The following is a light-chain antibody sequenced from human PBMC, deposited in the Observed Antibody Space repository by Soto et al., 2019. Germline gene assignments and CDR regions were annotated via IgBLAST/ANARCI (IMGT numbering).Light chain of an antibody. CDR2: AAS. V-gene: IGKV1-39*01. CDR3: QQSQSIPHT. Sequence: DIQMTQSPSSLSASVGDRVTITCRASQTISSYLNWYQQKPDKAPKLLIYAASSLQSGVPSRFSGSGSGTDFTLTISSLQPGDFATYYCQQSQSIPHTFGQGTKVEIK. J-gene: IGKJ2*01. CDR1: QTISSY.